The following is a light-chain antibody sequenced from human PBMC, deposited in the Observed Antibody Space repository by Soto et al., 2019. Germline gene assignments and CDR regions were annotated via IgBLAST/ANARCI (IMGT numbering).Light chain of an antibody. V-gene: IGLV8-61*01. J-gene: IGLJ2*01. CDR1: SGSVSTSYY. CDR2: STN. CDR3: GLYLGSGIVG. Sequence: QTVVPQEPSFSVSPGGTVTLTCGLSSGSVSTSYYPSWYQQTPGQAPLTLLYSTNTRSSGVPDRFSGSILGNKAALTITGAQADDELDYECGLYLGSGIVGFGGGTQLTVL.